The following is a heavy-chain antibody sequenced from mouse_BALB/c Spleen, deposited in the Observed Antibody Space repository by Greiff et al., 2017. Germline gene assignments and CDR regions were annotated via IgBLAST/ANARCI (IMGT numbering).Heavy chain of an antibody. J-gene: IGHJ1*01. CDR1: GYTFTSYY. D-gene: IGHD2-1*01. Sequence: VQLQQSGPELVKPGASVRISCKASGYTFTSYYIHWVKQRPGQGLEWIGWIYPGNVNTKYNEKFKGKATLTADKSSSTAYMQLSSLTSEDSAVYFCARARGNYGRYFDVWGAGTTVTVSS. CDR2: IYPGNVNT. CDR3: ARARGNYGRYFDV. V-gene: IGHV1S56*01.